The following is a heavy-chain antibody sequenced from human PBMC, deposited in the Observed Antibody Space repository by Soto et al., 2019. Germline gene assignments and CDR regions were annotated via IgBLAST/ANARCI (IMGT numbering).Heavy chain of an antibody. CDR1: GGSFSGYY. V-gene: IGHV4-34*01. D-gene: IGHD4-17*01. CDR2: INHSGST. CDR3: ARGWVTTVTRGGQPFDY. Sequence: SETLSLTCAVYGGSFSGYYWSWIRQPPGKGLEWIGEINHSGSTNYNPSLKSRVTISVDTSKNQFSLKLSSVTAADTAVYYCARGWVTTVTRGGQPFDYWGQGTLVTVSS. J-gene: IGHJ4*02.